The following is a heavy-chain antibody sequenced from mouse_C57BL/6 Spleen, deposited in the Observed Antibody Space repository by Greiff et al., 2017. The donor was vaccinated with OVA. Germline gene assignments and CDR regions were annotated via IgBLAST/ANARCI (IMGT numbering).Heavy chain of an antibody. Sequence: EVHLVESGGGLVKPGGFLKLSCAASGFTFSSYAMSWVRQTPEKRLEWVATISDGGSYTYYPDNVKGRFTISRDNAKNNLYLQMSHLKSEDTAMYYCARDYYGSSYYFDYWGQGTTLTVSS. CDR2: ISDGGSYT. J-gene: IGHJ2*01. V-gene: IGHV5-4*01. D-gene: IGHD1-1*01. CDR3: ARDYYGSSYYFDY. CDR1: GFTFSSYA.